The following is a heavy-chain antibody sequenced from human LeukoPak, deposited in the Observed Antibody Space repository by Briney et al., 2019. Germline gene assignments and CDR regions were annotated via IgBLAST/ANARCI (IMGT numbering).Heavy chain of an antibody. CDR1: GGSISSYY. Sequence: SETLSLTCTVSGGSISSYYWSWIRQPAGKGLEWIGRIYTGGSPNYNPSLKSRVTMSVDTSKNQFSLKLNSVTAADTAVYYCARGDDFWSGYPRGYFDYWGQGTLVTVSS. CDR2: IYTGGSP. J-gene: IGHJ4*02. V-gene: IGHV4-4*07. D-gene: IGHD3-3*01. CDR3: ARGDDFWSGYPRGYFDY.